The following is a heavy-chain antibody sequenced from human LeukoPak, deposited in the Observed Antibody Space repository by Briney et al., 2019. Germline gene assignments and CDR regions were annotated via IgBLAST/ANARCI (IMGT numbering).Heavy chain of an antibody. CDR1: GGSVRSGGYC. J-gene: IGHJ4*02. D-gene: IGHD5-12*01. Sequence: SETLSLTCTVSGGSVRSGGYCLNWIRQHPGEGLEWIGFIYDSGNAYCNPSYNPSLKSRVTISVDTSENQFSLKLTSVTAADTAVYYCAVGGLGTKVDYWGQGTLVTVSS. V-gene: IGHV4-31*03. CDR3: AVGGLGTKVDY. CDR2: IYDSGNA.